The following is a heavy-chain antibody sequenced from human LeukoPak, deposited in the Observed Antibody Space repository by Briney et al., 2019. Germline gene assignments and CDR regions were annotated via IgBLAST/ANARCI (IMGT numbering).Heavy chain of an antibody. CDR3: ARAQSGSYGDYYYYGMDA. CDR1: GFTFSDYY. CDR2: ISSSGSTI. J-gene: IGHJ6*02. Sequence: GGSLRLSCAASGFTFSDYYMSWIRQAPGKGLEWVSYISSSGSTIYYADSVKGRFTISRDNAKNSLYLQMNSLRAEDTAVYYCARAQSGSYGDYYYYGMDAWGQGTTVTVSS. V-gene: IGHV3-11*01. D-gene: IGHD1-26*01.